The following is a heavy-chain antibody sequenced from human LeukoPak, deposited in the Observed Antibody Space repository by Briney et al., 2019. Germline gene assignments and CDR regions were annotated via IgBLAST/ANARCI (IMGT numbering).Heavy chain of an antibody. CDR1: GGTFSSYA. CDR3: ARDTTSIAYCSGDCYSDAFDI. CDR2: IIPIFGTA. J-gene: IGHJ3*02. V-gene: IGHV1-69*01. D-gene: IGHD2-21*01. Sequence: SVKVSCKASGGTFSSYAISWVRQAPGQGLEWMGGIIPIFGTANYAQKFQGRVTITADESTSTAYMELSSLRSEDTAVYYCARDTTSIAYCSGDCYSDAFDIWGQGTMVTVSS.